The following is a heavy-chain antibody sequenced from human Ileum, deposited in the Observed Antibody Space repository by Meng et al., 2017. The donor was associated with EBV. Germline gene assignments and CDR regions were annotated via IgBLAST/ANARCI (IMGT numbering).Heavy chain of an antibody. V-gene: IGHV4-61*08. J-gene: IGHJ4*02. Sequence: QVQLQESGPGSVKPSGTLSLTCSVSNGSVSSYGYYWTWIRQPPGKGLEWIGYMSYTGSTNYKSTLKSRVTISVDKSKNQFSLKLSSVIAADTAVYYCARERGGGDRGIQWGQGTLVTVSS. CDR2: MSYTGST. CDR3: ARERGGGDRGIQ. CDR1: NGSVSSYGYY. D-gene: IGHD2-21*02.